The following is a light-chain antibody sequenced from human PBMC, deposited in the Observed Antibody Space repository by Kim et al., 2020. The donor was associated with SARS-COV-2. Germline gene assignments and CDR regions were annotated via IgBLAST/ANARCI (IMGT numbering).Light chain of an antibody. V-gene: IGLV1-40*01. J-gene: IGLJ2*01. Sequence: QSVLTQPPSVSGAPGQRVTISCTGGSSNIGAGYDVHWYQQLPGTAPNLLIYGNSNRPSGVPDRFSGSKSGTSASLAITGLQAEDEADYYCQSYDSSLSGVVFGGGTQLTVL. CDR3: QSYDSSLSGVV. CDR2: GNS. CDR1: SSNIGAGYD.